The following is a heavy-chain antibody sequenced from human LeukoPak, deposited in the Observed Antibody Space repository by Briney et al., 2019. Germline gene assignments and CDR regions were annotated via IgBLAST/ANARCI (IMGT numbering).Heavy chain of an antibody. V-gene: IGHV3-43D*03. CDR2: ISWDGGGT. J-gene: IGHJ4*02. D-gene: IGHD3-10*01. CDR1: GFTFRSYA. CDR3: AKDMAAYYYASGNIDY. Sequence: TGGSLRLSCAASGFTFRSYAMHWVRHAPGKGLEWVSLISWDGGGTYYADTVKGRFTISRDNSKNSLYLQMNSLRAEDTALYYCAKDMAAYYYASGNIDYWGQGTLVTVSS.